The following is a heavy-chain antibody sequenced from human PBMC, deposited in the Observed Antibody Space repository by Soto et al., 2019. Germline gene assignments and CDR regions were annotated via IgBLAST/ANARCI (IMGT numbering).Heavy chain of an antibody. Sequence: ASVKVSCKASGYTFTSYGISWVRQAPGQGLEWMGWISAYNGNTKYAQKLQGRVTMAPDTSTSTAYMELRSRGSDETAVYYGASHFGNRQSYYYGMDVWGQGTTVTVSS. CDR1: GYTFTSYG. J-gene: IGHJ6*02. CDR3: ASHFGNRQSYYYGMDV. CDR2: ISAYNGNT. V-gene: IGHV1-18*01. D-gene: IGHD3-3*02.